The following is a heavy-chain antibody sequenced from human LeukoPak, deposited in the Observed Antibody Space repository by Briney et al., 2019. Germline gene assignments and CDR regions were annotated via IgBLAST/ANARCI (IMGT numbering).Heavy chain of an antibody. CDR1: GFTFSNYS. D-gene: IGHD6-13*01. CDR3: ARGQQLAHDAFDI. J-gene: IGHJ3*02. CDR2: IYSGGST. V-gene: IGHV3-53*01. Sequence: PGGSLRLSCAASGFTFSNYSMNWVRQAPGKGLEWVSVIYSGGSTYYADSVKGRFTISRDNSKNTLYLQMNSLRAEDTAVYYCARGQQLAHDAFDIWGQGTMVTVSS.